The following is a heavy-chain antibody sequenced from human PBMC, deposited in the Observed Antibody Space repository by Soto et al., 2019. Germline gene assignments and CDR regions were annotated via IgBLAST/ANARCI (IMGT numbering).Heavy chain of an antibody. J-gene: IGHJ5*02. CDR2: IIPISGTT. Sequence: QVQLVQSGAEVKKPGSSMKVSCKVSGGSFRSYAINWVREAPGQGLEWMGGIIPISGTTNYARKFQGRVTISAAESTSTAYMDLSSLTYADTAVYYCARAGTWGQGSLVTVSS. CDR3: ARAGT. V-gene: IGHV1-69*01. CDR1: GGSFRSYA.